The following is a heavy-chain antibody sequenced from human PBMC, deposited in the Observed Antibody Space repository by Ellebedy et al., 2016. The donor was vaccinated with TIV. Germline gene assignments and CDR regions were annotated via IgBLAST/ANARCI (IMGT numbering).Heavy chain of an antibody. D-gene: IGHD3-9*01. V-gene: IGHV3-21*01. Sequence: GGSLRLSXAASGFTFSNYSMNWVRQAPGKGLEWVSSISSSSSYIYYADSVKGRFIISRDNAKNSLYLQMNSLRAEDTAGYYCARDASRNYDILTGYYTPYDYGMDVWGQGTTVTVSS. J-gene: IGHJ6*02. CDR2: ISSSSSYI. CDR3: ARDASRNYDILTGYYTPYDYGMDV. CDR1: GFTFSNYS.